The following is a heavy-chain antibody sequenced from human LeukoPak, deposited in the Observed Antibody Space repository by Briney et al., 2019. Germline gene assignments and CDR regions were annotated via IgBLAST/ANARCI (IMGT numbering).Heavy chain of an antibody. CDR2: ISGIGGST. V-gene: IGHV3-64*01. CDR1: AFSFTSYA. CDR3: ARGECSSTSCLPDY. Sequence: RGSMRLSGAASAFSFTSYAMNWVRRAPGKGLEYVSAISGIGGSTYFANSVKGRFAISRDNSKNTLYLQMGSLRAEDMAVYYCARGECSSTSCLPDYWGQGTLVTVSS. D-gene: IGHD2-2*01. J-gene: IGHJ4*02.